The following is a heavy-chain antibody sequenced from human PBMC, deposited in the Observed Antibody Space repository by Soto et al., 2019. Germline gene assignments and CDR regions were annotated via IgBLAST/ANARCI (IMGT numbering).Heavy chain of an antibody. Sequence: LSLTCTVSGGSISSNYWTWIRQPPGKGLEWIGYVYNSGSTNYNPSLKSRVTISEDTSKSQFSLKVNSMTAADTAVYYCARYRREAVAGYTLDNWGQGMLVTVSS. CDR2: VYNSGST. CDR1: GGSISSNY. D-gene: IGHD6-13*01. CDR3: ARYRREAVAGYTLDN. J-gene: IGHJ4*02. V-gene: IGHV4-59*01.